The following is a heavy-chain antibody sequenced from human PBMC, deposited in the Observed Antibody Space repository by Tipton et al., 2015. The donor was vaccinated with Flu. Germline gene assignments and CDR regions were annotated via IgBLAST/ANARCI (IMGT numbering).Heavy chain of an antibody. CDR2: MSSSSNLI. J-gene: IGHJ4*02. CDR3: ARESVVSTGGFDF. Sequence: SLRLSCAASGFTFSGYSVNWVRQAPGKGLEWVSYMSSSSNLIYYADSVKGRFTVSRDNAKNSLYLQMDSLRAGDTAVYYCARESVVSTGGFDFWGQGTLVTVSS. CDR1: GFTFSGYS. V-gene: IGHV3-48*04. D-gene: IGHD5/OR15-5a*01.